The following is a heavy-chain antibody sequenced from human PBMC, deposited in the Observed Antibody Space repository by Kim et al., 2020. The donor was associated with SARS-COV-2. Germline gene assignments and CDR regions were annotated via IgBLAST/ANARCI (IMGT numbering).Heavy chain of an antibody. V-gene: IGHV4-34*01. D-gene: IGHD3-10*01. CDR3: ARRFSNTSGCGSLYFDL. Sequence: SETLSLTCAVYGGSFSGYYWSWIRQPPGKGLEWIGEINHSGRTNYNPSLKSRVTISVDTSKNQFSLKLTSVTAADTAVYYCARRFSNTSGCGSLYFDLWG. J-gene: IGHJ3*01. CDR1: GGSFSGYY. CDR2: INHSGRT.